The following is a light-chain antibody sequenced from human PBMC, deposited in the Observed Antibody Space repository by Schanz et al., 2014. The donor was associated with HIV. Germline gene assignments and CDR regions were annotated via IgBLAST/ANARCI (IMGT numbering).Light chain of an antibody. J-gene: IGKJ2*01. V-gene: IGKV3-20*01. Sequence: EIVLTQSPGTLSLSPGERATLSCRASQSVSKKLAWYQQKPGQAPRLLIYGASSRAADIPARFSGSGSGTEFTLTISSLQSEDFAVYYCQQYGSSLMYTFGQGTKLEIK. CDR1: QSVSKK. CDR3: QQYGSSLMYT. CDR2: GAS.